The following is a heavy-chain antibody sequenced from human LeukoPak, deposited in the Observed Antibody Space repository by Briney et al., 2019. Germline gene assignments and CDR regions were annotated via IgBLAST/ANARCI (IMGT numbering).Heavy chain of an antibody. CDR3: TRRVPFYGAGNYHWFDL. Sequence: GGSLRLSCAASGFSVSSNYLSWVRQAPGKGLECVSVVSSGSNPFYADSVKGRFTLSRDNSKNILYLQMNSLRAEDTAVYYCTRRVPFYGAGNYHWFDLWGQGTLVTVSS. J-gene: IGHJ5*01. CDR1: GFSVSSNY. CDR2: VSSGSNP. V-gene: IGHV3-53*01. D-gene: IGHD3-10*01.